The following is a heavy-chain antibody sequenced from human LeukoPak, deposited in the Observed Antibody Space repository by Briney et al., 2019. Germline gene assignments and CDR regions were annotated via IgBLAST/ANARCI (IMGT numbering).Heavy chain of an antibody. J-gene: IGHJ4*02. D-gene: IGHD6-19*01. CDR3: AKEPTSSGWFYYFDY. CDR1: GFTFSSYA. Sequence: PGGSLRLSCADSGFTFSSYAMSWVRQAPGKGLEWVSAISGSGGSTYYADSVKGRFTISRDNSKNTLYLQMNSLRAEDTAVYYCAKEPTSSGWFYYFDYWGQGTLVTVSS. V-gene: IGHV3-23*01. CDR2: ISGSGGST.